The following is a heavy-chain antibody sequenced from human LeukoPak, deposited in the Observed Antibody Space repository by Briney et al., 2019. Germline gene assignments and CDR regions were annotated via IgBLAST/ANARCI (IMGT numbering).Heavy chain of an antibody. Sequence: GRSLRLSCAASGFTFSSYSMDWVRQAPGKGLEWVAVLSYDGSNKYYADSVKGRFTISRDNSKNTLYLQMNSLRAEDTAVYYCAKDIYSSGPYYFDYWGQGTLVTVSS. J-gene: IGHJ4*02. D-gene: IGHD6-19*01. CDR1: GFTFSSYS. CDR2: LSYDGSNK. CDR3: AKDIYSSGPYYFDY. V-gene: IGHV3-30-3*01.